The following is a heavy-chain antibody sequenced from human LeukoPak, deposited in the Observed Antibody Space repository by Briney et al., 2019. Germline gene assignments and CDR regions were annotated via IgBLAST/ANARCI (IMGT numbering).Heavy chain of an antibody. Sequence: GGSLRLSCAASGFTFSSYAMSWVRQAPGKGLEWVSAISGSGGSTYYADSVKGRFTISRDNSKNTLYLQMNSLRTEDTAVYYCAKRSVEWLLYFDYWGQGTLVTVSS. D-gene: IGHD3-3*01. J-gene: IGHJ4*02. CDR1: GFTFSSYA. CDR3: AKRSVEWLLYFDY. V-gene: IGHV3-23*01. CDR2: ISGSGGST.